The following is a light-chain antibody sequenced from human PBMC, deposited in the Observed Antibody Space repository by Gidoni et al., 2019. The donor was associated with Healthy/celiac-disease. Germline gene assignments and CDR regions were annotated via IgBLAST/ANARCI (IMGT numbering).Light chain of an antibody. CDR1: QSISSY. CDR3: QQSYSTPPFT. J-gene: IGKJ3*01. CDR2: AAA. Sequence: DIQMTQSPSSLSASVGDRVTITCRASQSISSYLNWYQQKPGKAPKLLIYAAASLQSGVQSRFSVSGSGTDFTLTISSLQPEDFATYYCQQSYSTPPFTFGPGTKVDIK. V-gene: IGKV1-39*01.